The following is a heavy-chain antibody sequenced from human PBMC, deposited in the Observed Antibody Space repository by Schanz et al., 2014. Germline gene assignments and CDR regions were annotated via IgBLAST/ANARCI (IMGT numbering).Heavy chain of an antibody. J-gene: IGHJ6*02. CDR3: ARDPYSASYFPSPPLYGLDV. CDR2: ISAYTNNT. CDR1: GYTFTAYG. V-gene: IGHV1-18*01. D-gene: IGHD1-26*01. Sequence: VQSVHSGTEVQKLGASVKVSCQTSGYTFTAYGINWVRQAPGQGLEWMGWISAYTNNTNYAQKVQGRVTMTTDTSTGTAYMELSSLRSEDTAVYYCARDPYSASYFPSPPLYGLDVWGQGTTVTVSS.